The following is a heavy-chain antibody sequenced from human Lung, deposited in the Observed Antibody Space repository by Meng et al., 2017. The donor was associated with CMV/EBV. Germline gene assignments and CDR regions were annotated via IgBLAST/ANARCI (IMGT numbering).Heavy chain of an antibody. D-gene: IGHD3-16*01. CDR2: IQVIGHT. J-gene: IGHJ4*02. CDR1: GASIKNYN. Sequence: QVQIQESVPGLVKPSETLSLTCIGPGASIKNYNWNWVRQPAGQGLEWIGLIQVIGHTVYNPSLKSRVTVSLDASKSQFSLTLNSVTAADTATYYCAGSRPGGGACDYWGQGILVTVAS. CDR3: AGSRPGGGACDY. V-gene: IGHV4-4*07.